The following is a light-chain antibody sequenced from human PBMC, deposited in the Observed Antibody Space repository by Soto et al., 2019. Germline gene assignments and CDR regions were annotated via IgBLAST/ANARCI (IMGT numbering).Light chain of an antibody. J-gene: IGLJ1*01. Sequence: QSALTQPPSASGSPGQSVAISCTGTSSDVGGYNYVSWYQQHPGKAPKLMIYDVNNRPSGVSHRFSGSKSGNTASLTISGLQSEDEADYFCTSYTGSNTLEVFGPGTKLTVL. CDR2: DVN. CDR1: SSDVGGYNY. V-gene: IGLV2-14*01. CDR3: TSYTGSNTLEV.